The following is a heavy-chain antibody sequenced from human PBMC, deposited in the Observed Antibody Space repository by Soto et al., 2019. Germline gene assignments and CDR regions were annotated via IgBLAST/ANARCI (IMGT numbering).Heavy chain of an antibody. Sequence: SETLSLTCAVSASSISSAYFWGWIRQPPEKGLEWIATIFHTGGTYYNPSLKSRVTISVDTSNNQFSLRLNSVTAADTALYFCARTWLAGGTPADAFDIWGQGTMVTV. CDR2: IFHTGGT. D-gene: IGHD2-15*01. J-gene: IGHJ3*02. CDR3: ARTWLAGGTPADAFDI. V-gene: IGHV4-38-2*01. CDR1: ASSISSAYF.